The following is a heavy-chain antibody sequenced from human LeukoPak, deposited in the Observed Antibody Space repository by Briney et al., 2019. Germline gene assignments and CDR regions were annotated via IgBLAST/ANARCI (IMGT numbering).Heavy chain of an antibody. D-gene: IGHD4-17*01. J-gene: IGHJ4*02. CDR3: ARADYAGLFDY. Sequence: SETLSLTCTVSGGSISSYYWTWIRQPPGKGLEWIGFVHHSGATNYNPSLQSRVTMSIDVSKNRFSLKLSSMTAADTAVYYCARADYAGLFDYWGQGTLLSVSS. V-gene: IGHV4-59*01. CDR2: VHHSGAT. CDR1: GGSISSYY.